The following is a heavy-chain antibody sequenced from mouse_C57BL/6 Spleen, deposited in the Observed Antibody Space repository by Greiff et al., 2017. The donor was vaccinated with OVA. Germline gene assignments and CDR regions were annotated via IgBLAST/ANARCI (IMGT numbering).Heavy chain of an antibody. D-gene: IGHD2-1*01. CDR3: ARKGNYEDYAMDY. CDR2: ISNLAYSS. V-gene: IGHV5-15*04. CDR1: GFTFSDYG. Sequence: EVKLVESGGGLVQPGGSLKLSCAASGFTFSDYGMAWVRQAPRKGPEWVAFISNLAYSSYYADTVTGRFTISRENAKNTLYLEMSSLRSEDTAMYYCARKGNYEDYAMDYWGQGTSVTVSS. J-gene: IGHJ4*01.